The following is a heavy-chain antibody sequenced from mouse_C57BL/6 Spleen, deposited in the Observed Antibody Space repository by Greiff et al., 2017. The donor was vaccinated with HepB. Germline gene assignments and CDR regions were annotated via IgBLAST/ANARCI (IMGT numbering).Heavy chain of an antibody. CDR1: GFTFSSYA. CDR3: AGDRYYDGSGGAMDY. Sequence: DVMLVESGGGLVKPGGSLKLSCAASGFTFSSYAMSWVRQTPEKRLEWVATISDGGSYTYYPDNVKGRFTISRDNAKNNLYLQMSHLKSEDTAMYYYAGDRYYDGSGGAMDYWGQGTSVTVSS. CDR2: ISDGGSYT. J-gene: IGHJ4*01. D-gene: IGHD1-1*01. V-gene: IGHV5-4*03.